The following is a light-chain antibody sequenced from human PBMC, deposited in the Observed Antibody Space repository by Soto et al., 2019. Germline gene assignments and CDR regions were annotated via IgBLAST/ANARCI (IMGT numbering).Light chain of an antibody. J-gene: IGKJ2*01. Sequence: DIVMTQSPGSLAVSLGERATINCKSSQSVLYSSNNKNYLAWYQQKPGQPPKPLIFWASTRESGVPDRFSGSGSGTDFTLTISGLQAEDVAVYYCQQYYTTPRTFGQGTKLEIK. CDR1: QSVLYSSNNKNY. CDR3: QQYYTTPRT. V-gene: IGKV4-1*01. CDR2: WAS.